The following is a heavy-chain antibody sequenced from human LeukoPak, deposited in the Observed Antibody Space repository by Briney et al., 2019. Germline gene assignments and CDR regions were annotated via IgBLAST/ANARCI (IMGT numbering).Heavy chain of an antibody. V-gene: IGHV3-23*01. CDR2: LSGSGDST. Sequence: GGSLRLSCSASGFTFRSYDMSWLRQAPGKGLEWVSTLSGSGDSTYYADSVKGRFTISRDNAKNTLFLQMNSMRAEATAVYYCAKEVWTAMYYFDFWGQGTLVTVSS. D-gene: IGHD2-21*02. CDR1: GFTFRSYD. J-gene: IGHJ4*02. CDR3: AKEVWTAMYYFDF.